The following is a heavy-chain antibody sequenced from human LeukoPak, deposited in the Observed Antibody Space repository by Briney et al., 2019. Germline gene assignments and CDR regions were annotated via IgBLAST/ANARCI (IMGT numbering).Heavy chain of an antibody. D-gene: IGHD3-10*01. CDR1: GGSISSRTYY. CDR2: VYYRGGP. V-gene: IGHV4-39*01. Sequence: TSETLSLTCTVSGGSISSRTYYWGWVRQSPGKGLEWIGSVYYRGGPHHNVALKSRVNVSVDTSKNQCFLKLTSVTAADTAVYXXXRHXYYSGSQFDPWGQGTLVTVSS. J-gene: IGHJ5*02. CDR3: XRHXYYSGSQFDP.